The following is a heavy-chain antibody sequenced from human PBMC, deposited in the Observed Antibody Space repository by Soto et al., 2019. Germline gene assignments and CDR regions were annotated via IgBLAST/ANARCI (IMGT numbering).Heavy chain of an antibody. V-gene: IGHV3-53*04. J-gene: IGHJ6*02. CDR1: GFTVSSNY. CDR3: ARDRKGFGEAYYYYGMDV. Sequence: EVQLVESGGGLVQPGGSLRLSCAASGFTVSSNYMSWVRQAPGKGLEWVSVIYSGGSTYYADSVKGRFTISRHNSKNTLYLQMNSLRAEDTAVYYCARDRKGFGEAYYYYGMDVWGQGTTVTVSS. CDR2: IYSGGST. D-gene: IGHD3-10*01.